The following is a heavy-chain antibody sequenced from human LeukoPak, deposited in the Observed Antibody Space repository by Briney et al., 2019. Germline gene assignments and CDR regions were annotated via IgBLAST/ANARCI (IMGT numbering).Heavy chain of an antibody. CDR3: ARPTGLAYCGGDCPNHDAFDI. J-gene: IGHJ3*02. V-gene: IGHV5-51*01. Sequence: GESLKISCKGSGYSFTSYWIGWVRQMPGKGLEWMGIIYPGDSDTRYSPSFQGQVTISADKSISTAYLQWSSLKASDTAMYYCARPTGLAYCGGDCPNHDAFDIWGQGTMVTVSS. CDR1: GYSFTSYW. CDR2: IYPGDSDT. D-gene: IGHD2-21*02.